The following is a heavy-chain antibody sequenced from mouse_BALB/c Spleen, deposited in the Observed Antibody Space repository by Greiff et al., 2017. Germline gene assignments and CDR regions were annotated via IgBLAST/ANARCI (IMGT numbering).Heavy chain of an antibody. V-gene: IGHV5-9-4*01. D-gene: IGHD2-14*01. Sequence: EVKLMESGGGLVKPGGSLKLSCAASGFTFSSYAMSWVRQSPEKRLEWVAEISSGGSYTYYPDTVTGRFTISRDNAKNTLYLEMSSLRSEDTAMYYCARYRYDDYAMDYWGQGTSVTVSS. CDR2: ISSGGSYT. CDR3: ARYRYDDYAMDY. J-gene: IGHJ4*01. CDR1: GFTFSSYA.